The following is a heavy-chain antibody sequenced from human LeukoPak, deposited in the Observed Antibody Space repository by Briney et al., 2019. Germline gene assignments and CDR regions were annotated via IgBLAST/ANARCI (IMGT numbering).Heavy chain of an antibody. D-gene: IGHD3-10*01. CDR2: INHSGST. CDR3: ARSRGPSRGSGSHYYFDY. J-gene: IGHJ4*02. CDR1: GGSFSGYY. V-gene: IGHV4-34*01. Sequence: PSETLSLTCAVYGGSFSGYYWSWIRQPPGKRLEWIGEINHSGSTNYNPSLKSRVTISVDTSKNQFSLKLSSVTAADTAVYYCARSRGPSRGSGSHYYFDYWGQGTLVTVSS.